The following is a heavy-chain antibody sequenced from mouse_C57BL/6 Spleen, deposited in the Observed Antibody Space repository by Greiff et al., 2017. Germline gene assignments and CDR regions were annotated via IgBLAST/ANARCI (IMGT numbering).Heavy chain of an antibody. CDR1: GFTFSSYA. V-gene: IGHV5-4*01. CDR3: ASGDSNYGAMDY. Sequence: EVQRVESGGGLVKPGGSLKLSCAASGFTFSSYAMSWVRQTPEKRLEWVATISDGGSYTYYPDNVKGRFTISRDNAKNNLYLQMSHLKSEDTAMYYCASGDSNYGAMDYWGQGTSVTVSS. J-gene: IGHJ4*01. CDR2: ISDGGSYT. D-gene: IGHD2-5*01.